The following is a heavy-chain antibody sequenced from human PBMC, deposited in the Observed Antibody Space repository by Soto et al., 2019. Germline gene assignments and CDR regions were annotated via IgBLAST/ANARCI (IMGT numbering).Heavy chain of an antibody. Sequence: SSETLSLTCTVSGDSISSSLHYWAWIRQSPGKGLEWIGSIHYRGSTYYNPSLTSRVTISLDTSKNQVSLQLTSVTAADTARYFCSRHAPPGVSAPFSFWGQGTPVTVPS. CDR1: GDSISSSLHY. D-gene: IGHD2-8*01. V-gene: IGHV4-39*01. CDR3: SRHAPPGVSAPFSF. CDR2: IHYRGST. J-gene: IGHJ1*01.